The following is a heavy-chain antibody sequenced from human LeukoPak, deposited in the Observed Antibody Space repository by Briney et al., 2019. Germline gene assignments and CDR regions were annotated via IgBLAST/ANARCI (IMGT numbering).Heavy chain of an antibody. J-gene: IGHJ4*02. V-gene: IGHV1-3*01. D-gene: IGHD6-19*01. CDR1: GYTFTSYA. Sequence: ASVKVSCKASGYTFTSYAMHWVRQAPGQRLEWMGWINAGNGNTKYSQKFQGRVTITRDTSASTAYMELSSLRSEDTAVYYCARDLDLAVALGYWGQGTLVTVSS. CDR2: INAGNGNT. CDR3: ARDLDLAVALGY.